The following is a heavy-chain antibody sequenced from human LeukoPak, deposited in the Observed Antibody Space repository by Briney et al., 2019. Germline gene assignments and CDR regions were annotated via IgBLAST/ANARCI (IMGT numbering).Heavy chain of an antibody. D-gene: IGHD6-25*01. CDR2: INHSGST. CDR1: GGSFSANY. Sequence: SETLSLTCAVSGGSFSANYWSWIRQPPGKGLEWIGEINHSGSTNYNPSLKSRVTISVDTSKNQFSLKLSSVTAADTAVYYCARSGYLNDYFDYWGQGTLVTVSS. J-gene: IGHJ4*02. CDR3: ARSGYLNDYFDY. V-gene: IGHV4-34*01.